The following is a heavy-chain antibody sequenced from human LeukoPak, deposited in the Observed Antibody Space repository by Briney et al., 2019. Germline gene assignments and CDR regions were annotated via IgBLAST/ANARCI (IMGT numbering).Heavy chain of an antibody. Sequence: GGSLRLSCAASGFTFSDYYMSWIRQAPGKGLDWVSYISGSGSAIYYADSVKGRFTISRDNSKNTLYLQMNSLRAEDTAVYYCARRAGAYSHPYDYWGQGTLVTVSS. J-gene: IGHJ4*02. V-gene: IGHV3-11*01. CDR3: ARRAGAYSHPYDY. CDR1: GFTFSDYY. D-gene: IGHD4/OR15-4a*01. CDR2: ISGSGSAI.